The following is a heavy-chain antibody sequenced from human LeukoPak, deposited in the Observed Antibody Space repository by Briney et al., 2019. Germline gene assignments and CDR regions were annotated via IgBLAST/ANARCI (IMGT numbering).Heavy chain of an antibody. J-gene: IGHJ4*02. D-gene: IGHD3-9*01. CDR1: GFSFSSYA. V-gene: IGHV3-23*01. CDR3: AKASTLTGYPTNFDY. CDR2: ISGSGGST. Sequence: PGGSLRLSCAASGFSFSSYAMSWVRQAPGKGLEWVSAISGSGGSTYYADSVKGRFTISGDNSKNTLYLQMNSLRAEDTAVYYCAKASTLTGYPTNFDYWGQGTLVTVSS.